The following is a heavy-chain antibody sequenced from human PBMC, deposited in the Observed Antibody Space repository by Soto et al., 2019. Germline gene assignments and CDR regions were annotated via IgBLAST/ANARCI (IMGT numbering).Heavy chain of an antibody. V-gene: IGHV4-31*03. CDR2: IYYSGST. J-gene: IGHJ6*04. D-gene: IGHD2-8*01. CDR1: GGSISSGGYY. Sequence: QVQLQESGPGLVKPSQTLSLTCTVSGGSISSGGYYWSWIRQHPGKGLEWIGYIYYSGSTYYNPTPKTRVTISVDTSKHQFSLKLSSVTAADTAVYYCARGGRSIVLMVYAIQGVMHYGMDIWGKGTTVTVSS. CDR3: ARGGRSIVLMVYAIQGVMHYGMDI.